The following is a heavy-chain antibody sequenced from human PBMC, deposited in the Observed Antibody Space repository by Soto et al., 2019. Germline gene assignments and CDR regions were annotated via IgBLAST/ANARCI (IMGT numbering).Heavy chain of an antibody. D-gene: IGHD2-2*01. V-gene: IGHV4-59*08. Sequence: SETLSLTCTVSGGSISRYYWSWSRQPPGKGLEWIGFIYYSGSTNYNPSLKSQVTISVDTSKNQFSLKLSSVTAADTAVYYCARHVGCSSTSCSEAFDIWGQGTMVTVS. CDR1: GGSISRYY. CDR2: IYYSGST. J-gene: IGHJ3*02. CDR3: ARHVGCSSTSCSEAFDI.